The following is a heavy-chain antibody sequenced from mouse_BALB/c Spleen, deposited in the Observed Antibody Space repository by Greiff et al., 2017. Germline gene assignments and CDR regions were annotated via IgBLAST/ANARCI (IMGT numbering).Heavy chain of an antibody. Sequence: VESGGGLVKPGGSLKLSCAASGFTFSDYYMYWVRQTPEKRLEWVATISDGGSYTYYPDSVKGRFTISRDNAKNNLYLQMSSLKSEDTAMYYCARDKPRFAYWGQGTLVTVSA. CDR2: ISDGGSYT. V-gene: IGHV5-4*02. J-gene: IGHJ3*01. CDR3: ARDKPRFAY. CDR1: GFTFSDYY.